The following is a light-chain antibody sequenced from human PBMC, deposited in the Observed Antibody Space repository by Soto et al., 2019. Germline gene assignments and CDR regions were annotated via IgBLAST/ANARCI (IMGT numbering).Light chain of an antibody. CDR1: QDISNY. CDR3: QQYDNLPRT. CDR2: DVS. J-gene: IGKJ2*02. V-gene: IGKV1-33*01. Sequence: DIPMTQSPSSLSASVGDRVTITCQASQDISNYLNWYQQKPGKAPKLLIYDVSNLETRVPSRFSGSRSGTDFIFNISSPQREDIAIYYCQQYDNLPRTFGQGTKRAIK.